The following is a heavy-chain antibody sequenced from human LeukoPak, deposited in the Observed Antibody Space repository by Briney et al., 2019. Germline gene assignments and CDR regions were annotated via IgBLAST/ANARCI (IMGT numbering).Heavy chain of an antibody. D-gene: IGHD3-3*01. V-gene: IGHV4-59*08. J-gene: IGHJ4*02. Sequence: SETLSLSCTVSGDSIGSYYWSWIRQPPGKGLEYIGYIYNSAYTKYNPSLKSRVTIPVDTSKNRFSLKLSSVTAADTAVYYCARLWSGYFPDYWGQGTLVTVSS. CDR3: ARLWSGYFPDY. CDR2: IYNSAYT. CDR1: GDSIGSYY.